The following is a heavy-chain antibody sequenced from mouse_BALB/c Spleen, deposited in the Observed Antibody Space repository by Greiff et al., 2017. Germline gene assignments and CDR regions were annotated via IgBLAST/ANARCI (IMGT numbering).Heavy chain of an antibody. D-gene: IGHD1-1*01. CDR1: GFSLTSYG. V-gene: IGHV2-9*02. CDR3: ASNYYGSSYRYFDV. CDR2: IWAGGST. J-gene: IGHJ1*01. Sequence: VKLKESGPGLVAPSQSLSITCTVSGFSLTSYGVHWVRQPPGKGLEWLGVIWAGGSTNYNSALMSRLSISKDNSKSQVFLKMNSLQTDDTAMYYCASNYYGSSYRYFDVWGAGTTVTVAS.